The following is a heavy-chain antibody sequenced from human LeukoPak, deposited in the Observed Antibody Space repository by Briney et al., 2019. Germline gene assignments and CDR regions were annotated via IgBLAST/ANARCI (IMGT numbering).Heavy chain of an antibody. D-gene: IGHD4-11*01. CDR2: ISAYNGNT. Sequence: GASVKVSCKASGYTFTSYGINWVRQAPGQGLEWMGWISAYNGNTNYAQKLQGRVPMTTDTSTSTAYMELRSLRSDDTAVYYCARHYSNYYYYHGMDVWGQGTTVTVSS. CDR1: GYTFTSYG. CDR3: ARHYSNYYYYHGMDV. V-gene: IGHV1-18*01. J-gene: IGHJ6*02.